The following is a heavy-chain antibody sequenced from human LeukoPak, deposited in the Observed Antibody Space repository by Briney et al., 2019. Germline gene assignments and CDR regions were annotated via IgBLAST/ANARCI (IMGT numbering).Heavy chain of an antibody. CDR3: ANPRYDSSGYYYVD. V-gene: IGHV1-3*01. D-gene: IGHD3-22*01. CDR1: GYTFIDYT. Sequence: ASVKVSCKAAGYTFIDYTMHWLRQAPGQRLDWMGWINGGSGNTKYSPEFQGRVTITRDTSASTGYMELSSLRSEDTAVYYCANPRYDSSGYYYVDWGQGTLVTVSS. J-gene: IGHJ4*02. CDR2: INGGSGNT.